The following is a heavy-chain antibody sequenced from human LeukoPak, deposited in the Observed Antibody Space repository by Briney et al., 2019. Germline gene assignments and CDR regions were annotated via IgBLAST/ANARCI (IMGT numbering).Heavy chain of an antibody. D-gene: IGHD4-17*01. Sequence: SGGSLRLSCAASGFIFDDYGMSWVRQVPGKGLEWVSGINWNGGSTAYADSMKGRFTISRDNAKNSLYLQMNSLRAEDTALYYCARERGYGDYVENYYYYMDVWGKGTTVTVSS. CDR3: ARERGYGDYVENYYYYMDV. CDR1: GFIFDDYG. J-gene: IGHJ6*03. V-gene: IGHV3-20*04. CDR2: INWNGGST.